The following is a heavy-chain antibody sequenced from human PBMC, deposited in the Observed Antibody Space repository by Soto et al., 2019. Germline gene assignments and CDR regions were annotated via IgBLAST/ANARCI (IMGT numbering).Heavy chain of an antibody. Sequence: SETLSLTCTVSGGSISSGDYYWSWIRQPPGKGLEWIGYIYYSGSTYYNPSLKSRVTISVDTSTNQFSLKLTSLTAADTAAYYCARENTMVRGVRHNWFDPWGQGTLVTVYS. CDR1: GGSISSGDYY. V-gene: IGHV4-30-4*01. D-gene: IGHD3-10*01. CDR2: IYYSGST. J-gene: IGHJ5*02. CDR3: ARENTMVRGVRHNWFDP.